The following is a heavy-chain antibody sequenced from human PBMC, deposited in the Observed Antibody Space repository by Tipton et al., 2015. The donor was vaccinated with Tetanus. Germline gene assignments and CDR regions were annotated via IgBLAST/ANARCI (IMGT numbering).Heavy chain of an antibody. CDR3: ARANYDSAKKGPFDS. J-gene: IGHJ4*02. Sequence: LRLSCTVSGGSLSSLLWTWTRLSPGKGLEWIGYIDHSGNTNYNPSLRSRVTMSLDTSKNQFSLKLTSVTAADTAVYYCARANYDSAKKGPFDSWGQGILVIVSS. D-gene: IGHD3-3*01. CDR1: GGSLSSLL. V-gene: IGHV4-59*11. CDR2: IDHSGNT.